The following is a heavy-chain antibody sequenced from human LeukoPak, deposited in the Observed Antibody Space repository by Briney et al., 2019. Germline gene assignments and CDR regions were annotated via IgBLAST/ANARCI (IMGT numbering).Heavy chain of an antibody. J-gene: IGHJ4*02. CDR2: IYYSGST. D-gene: IGHD6-19*01. CDR3: ARETSLVGYSGGLGFNY. Sequence: KPSETLSLTCTVSGGSISSYYWSWIRQPPGKGLEWIGYIYYSGSTNYNPSLTSRVTISVDTSKNQFSLKLTSVTAADTAVYYCARETSLVGYSGGLGFNYWGQGILVTVSS. CDR1: GGSISSYY. V-gene: IGHV4-59*01.